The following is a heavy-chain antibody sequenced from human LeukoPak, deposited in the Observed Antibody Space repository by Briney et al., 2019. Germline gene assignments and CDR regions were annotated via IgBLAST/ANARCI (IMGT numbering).Heavy chain of an antibody. CDR3: ARDDGRGYCQRI. J-gene: IGHJ4*02. V-gene: IGHV3-7*01. Sequence: GGSLRLSCAASGFSFSSYWMSWVRQAPGNGLQWVANIKEDGSEQYYVDSVKGRFTISRDNAKNSLYLQMTSLRAEDAALYYCARDDGRGYCQRIWGQGTLVTVSS. D-gene: IGHD3-22*01. CDR1: GFSFSSYW. CDR2: IKEDGSEQ.